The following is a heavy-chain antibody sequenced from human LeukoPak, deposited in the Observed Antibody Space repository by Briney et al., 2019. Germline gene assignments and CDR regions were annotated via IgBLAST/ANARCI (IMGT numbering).Heavy chain of an antibody. Sequence: GGSLRLSCAASGFTFSSYAMHWVRQAPGKGLEWVAVISYDGSNKYYADSVKGRFTISRDNSKNTLYLQMNSLRAEDTAVYYCARGVGATSPFDYWGQETLVTVSS. J-gene: IGHJ4*02. V-gene: IGHV3-30-3*01. D-gene: IGHD1-26*01. CDR3: ARGVGATSPFDY. CDR2: ISYDGSNK. CDR1: GFTFSSYA.